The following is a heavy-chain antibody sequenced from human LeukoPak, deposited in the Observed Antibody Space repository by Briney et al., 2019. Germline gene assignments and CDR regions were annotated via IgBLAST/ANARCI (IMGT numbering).Heavy chain of an antibody. J-gene: IGHJ5*02. V-gene: IGHV1-69*05. CDR2: IIPIFGTA. CDR1: GGTFSSYA. Sequence: GASVKVSCKASGGTFSSYAISWVRQAPGQGLEWMGGIIPIFGTANYAQKFQGRVTLTRDMSTSTDYLELSSLRSEDTAVYYCARDNSVRDEAWWFNPWDQGTLVTVSS. CDR3: ARDNSVRDEAWWFNP. D-gene: IGHD5-24*01.